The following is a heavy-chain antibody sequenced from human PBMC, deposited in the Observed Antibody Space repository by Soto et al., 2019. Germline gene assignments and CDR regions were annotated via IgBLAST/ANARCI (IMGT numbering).Heavy chain of an antibody. CDR2: ISWNSGSI. CDR1: GFTFDDYA. Sequence: GGSLRLSCAASGFTFDDYAMHWVRQAPGKGLEWVSGISWNSGSIGYADSVKGRFTISRDNAKNSLYLQMNSLRAEDTALYYCEKKVGRDGFPLLISLAYGGKGPLVTAPS. CDR3: EKKVGRDGFPLLISLAY. J-gene: IGHJ4*02. D-gene: IGHD1-26*01. V-gene: IGHV3-9*01.